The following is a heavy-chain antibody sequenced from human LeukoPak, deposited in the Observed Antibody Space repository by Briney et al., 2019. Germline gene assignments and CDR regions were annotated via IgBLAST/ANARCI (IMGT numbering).Heavy chain of an antibody. V-gene: IGHV4-59*08. CDR2: IYYSGST. CDR3: AQTFIAAAGTSWFDP. D-gene: IGHD6-13*01. CDR1: GGSISSYY. Sequence: SETLSLTCNVSGGSISSYYWSWIRQPPGKGLEWIGYIYYSGSTNYNPSLKSRVTISVDTSKNQFSLKLSSVTAADTAVYYCAQTFIAAAGTSWFDPWGQGTLVTVSS. J-gene: IGHJ5*02.